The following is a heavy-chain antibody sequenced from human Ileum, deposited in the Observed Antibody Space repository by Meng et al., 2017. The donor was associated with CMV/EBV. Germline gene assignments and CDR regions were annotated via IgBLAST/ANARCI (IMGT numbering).Heavy chain of an antibody. CDR3: ARSWSGYSLGY. CDR2: INSDGSAT. J-gene: IGHJ4*02. CDR1: GFTCSSYW. V-gene: IGHV3-74*01. D-gene: IGHD3-3*01. Sequence: LSCAASGFTCSSYWMHWVRQAPGKGLVWVSRINSDGSATTYADSVKGRFTISRDNAKNTLYLQMDSLRAEDTAVYYCARSWSGYSLGYWGQGTLVTVSS.